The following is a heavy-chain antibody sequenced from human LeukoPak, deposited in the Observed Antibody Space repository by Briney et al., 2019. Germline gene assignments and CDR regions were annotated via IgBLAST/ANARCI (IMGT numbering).Heavy chain of an antibody. Sequence: PGRSLRLSCAASGFTFDDYAMHWVRQAPGKGLEWVSGISWNSGSIGYADSVKGRFTISRDNAKNSLYLQMNSLGAEDTALYYCAKDTLAAAGRYYYYGMDVWGQGTTVTVSS. J-gene: IGHJ6*02. CDR3: AKDTLAAAGRYYYYGMDV. D-gene: IGHD6-13*01. CDR2: ISWNSGSI. V-gene: IGHV3-9*01. CDR1: GFTFDDYA.